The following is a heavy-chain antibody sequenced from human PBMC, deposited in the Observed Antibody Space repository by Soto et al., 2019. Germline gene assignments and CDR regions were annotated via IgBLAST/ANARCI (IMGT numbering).Heavy chain of an antibody. V-gene: IGHV3-23*01. Sequence: EVQLLESGGGLVQPGGSLRLSCAASGFTFSSYAMSWVRQAPGKGLEWVSAISGSGGSTYYADSVKGRFTISRDNSKNTLYLQMNSLRAEDTAVYYCAKDVTMVRGVIILWDAFDIWGQGTMVTVSS. CDR1: GFTFSSYA. D-gene: IGHD3-10*01. J-gene: IGHJ3*02. CDR2: ISGSGGST. CDR3: AKDVTMVRGVIILWDAFDI.